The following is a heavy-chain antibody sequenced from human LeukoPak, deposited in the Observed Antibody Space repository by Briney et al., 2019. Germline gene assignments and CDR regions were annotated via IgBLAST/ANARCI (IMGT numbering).Heavy chain of an antibody. Sequence: GGSLRLSCVASGFPFSSYWMTWVRQAPGKGLEWVANIKQDGSKKSYVDSVKGRFTISRDNAKNSLYLQMNCLRAEDTAIYYCTRVGYIDEGIDYWGQGTLVTVSS. V-gene: IGHV3-7*04. D-gene: IGHD5-24*01. CDR1: GFPFSSYW. CDR3: TRVGYIDEGIDY. J-gene: IGHJ4*02. CDR2: IKQDGSKK.